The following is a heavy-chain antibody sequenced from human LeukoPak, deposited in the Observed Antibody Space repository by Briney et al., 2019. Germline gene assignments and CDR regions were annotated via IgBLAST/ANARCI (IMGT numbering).Heavy chain of an antibody. CDR2: IIPIFGTA. D-gene: IGHD3-3*01. Sequence: SVKVSCKASGGAFSSYAISWVRQAPGQGLEWMGGIIPIFGTANYAQKFQGRVTITADESTSTAYMELSSLRSEDTAVYHCASGVFGGYNWFDPWGQGTLVTVSS. V-gene: IGHV1-69*13. CDR1: GGAFSSYA. CDR3: ASGVFGGYNWFDP. J-gene: IGHJ5*02.